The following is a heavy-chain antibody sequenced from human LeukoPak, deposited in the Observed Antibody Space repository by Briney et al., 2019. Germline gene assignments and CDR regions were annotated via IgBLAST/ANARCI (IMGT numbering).Heavy chain of an antibody. CDR2: ISWNSGSI. V-gene: IGHV3-9*01. Sequence: GGSLRLSCAASGFTFDDYAMHWVRQAPGKGLEWVSGISWNSGSIGYADSVKGRFTISRDNAKNSLYLQMNSLRAEDTALYYCAKDIDPDYAAAAYYFDYWGQGTLVTVSS. J-gene: IGHJ4*02. CDR1: GFTFDDYA. D-gene: IGHD6-13*01. CDR3: AKDIDPDYAAAAYYFDY.